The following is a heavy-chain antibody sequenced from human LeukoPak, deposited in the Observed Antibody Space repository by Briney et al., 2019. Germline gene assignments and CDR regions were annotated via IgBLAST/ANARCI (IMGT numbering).Heavy chain of an antibody. V-gene: IGHV1-18*01. D-gene: IGHD2-15*01. Sequence: GASVKVSCKASGYTFTSYGISWVRQAPGQGLEWMGWISAYNGNTNYAQKLQGRVTMTTDTSTSTAYMELRSLRSDDTAVYFCARVRTRYCNGGSCYSDDDHWGQGTLVTVSS. J-gene: IGHJ5*02. CDR3: ARVRTRYCNGGSCYSDDDH. CDR2: ISAYNGNT. CDR1: GYTFTSYG.